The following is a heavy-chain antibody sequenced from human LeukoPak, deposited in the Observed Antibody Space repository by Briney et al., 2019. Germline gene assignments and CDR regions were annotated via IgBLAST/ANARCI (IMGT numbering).Heavy chain of an antibody. CDR1: GGSFSGYY. D-gene: IGHD3-22*01. V-gene: IGHV4-34*01. CDR3: ARAYDSRGYYFPGAFDI. CDR2: INHSGST. Sequence: SETLSLTCAVYGGSFSGYYWSWIRQPPGKGLEWIGEINHSGSTNYNPSLKSRVTISVDTSKNQFSLKLSSVTAADTAVYYCARAYDSRGYYFPGAFDIWGQGTMVTVSS. J-gene: IGHJ3*02.